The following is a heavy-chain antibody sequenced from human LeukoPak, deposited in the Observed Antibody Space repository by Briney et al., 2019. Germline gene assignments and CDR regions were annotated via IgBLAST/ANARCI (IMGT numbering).Heavy chain of an antibody. Sequence: GGSLRLSCAASGFTFSSYAMHWVRQAPGKGLEWVAVISYDGSNKYYADSVKGRFTFSRDNSKNTLYLQMNSLRAEDTAVYYCAKDRIAAAGTPDYWGQGTLVTVSS. CDR1: GFTFSSYA. V-gene: IGHV3-30-3*01. D-gene: IGHD6-13*01. CDR2: ISYDGSNK. CDR3: AKDRIAAAGTPDY. J-gene: IGHJ4*02.